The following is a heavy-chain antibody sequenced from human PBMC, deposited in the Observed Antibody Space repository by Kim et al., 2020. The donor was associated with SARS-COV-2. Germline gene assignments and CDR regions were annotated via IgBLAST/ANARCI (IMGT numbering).Heavy chain of an antibody. J-gene: IGHJ4*02. V-gene: IGHV1-46*01. D-gene: IGHD3-9*01. Sequence: ASVKVSCKASGYTFTSYYMHWVRQAPGQGLEWMGIINPSGGSTSYAQKFQGRVTMTRDTSTSPVYMELSSLRSEDTAVYYCARDGPVEMATIFFGDAHWIDYWGQGTLVTVSS. CDR1: GYTFTSYY. CDR3: ARDGPVEMATIFFGDAHWIDY. CDR2: INPSGGST.